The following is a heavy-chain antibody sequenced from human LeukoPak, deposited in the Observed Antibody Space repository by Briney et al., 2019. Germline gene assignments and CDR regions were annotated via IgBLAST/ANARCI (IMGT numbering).Heavy chain of an antibody. D-gene: IGHD2/OR15-2a*01. Sequence: GESLKISCKSSGFTISTYWIGWVRQMLGKGLEWLGLIYIGDAHATTSPSSFQGQVTFSADKSISTAYLQWSSLKASDSGMYYCISAVQGTTYFDHWGQGIRVTVSS. J-gene: IGHJ4*02. V-gene: IGHV5-51*01. CDR3: ISAVQGTTYFDH. CDR2: IYIGDAHA. CDR1: GFTISTYW.